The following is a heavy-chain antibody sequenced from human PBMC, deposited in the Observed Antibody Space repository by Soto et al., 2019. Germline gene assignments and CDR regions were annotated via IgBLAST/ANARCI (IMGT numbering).Heavy chain of an antibody. J-gene: IGHJ6*02. CDR3: AKSIRGPNYYYYGMDV. CDR2: ISYDGSNK. D-gene: IGHD4-17*01. V-gene: IGHV3-30*18. Sequence: GGSLRLSCAASGFTFSSYGMHWVRQAPGKGLEWVAVISYDGSNKYYADSVKGRFTISRDNSKNTLYLQMNSLRAEDTAVYYCAKSIRGPNYYYYGMDVWGQGTTVTVSS. CDR1: GFTFSSYG.